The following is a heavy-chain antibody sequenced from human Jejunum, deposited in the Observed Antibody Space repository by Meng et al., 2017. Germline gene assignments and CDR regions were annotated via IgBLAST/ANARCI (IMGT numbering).Heavy chain of an antibody. J-gene: IGHJ3*02. Sequence: GESLKISCAASGFTFSNNWMSWVRQAPGKGLEWVANIKRDGSEKYYVDSVKGRFTISRDNANNSLYLQMNSLRAEDTAVYYCPITFGAGAFDIWGQGTRVTVSS. CDR3: PITFGAGAFDI. CDR2: IKRDGSEK. D-gene: IGHD3-16*01. V-gene: IGHV3-7*01. CDR1: GFTFSNNW.